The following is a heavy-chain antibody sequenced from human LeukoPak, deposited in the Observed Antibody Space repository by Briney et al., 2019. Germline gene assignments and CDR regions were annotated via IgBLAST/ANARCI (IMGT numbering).Heavy chain of an antibody. CDR2: IYYSGST. CDR3: AGLLRQQLADY. D-gene: IGHD6-13*01. V-gene: IGHV4-39*01. Sequence: PSETLSLTCTVSGGSISSSSYYWGWIRQPPGKGLEWIGRIYYSGSTYYNPSLKSRVTISVDTSKNQFSLKLSSVTAADTAVYYCAGLLRQQLADYWGQGTLVTVSS. CDR1: GGSISSSSYY. J-gene: IGHJ4*02.